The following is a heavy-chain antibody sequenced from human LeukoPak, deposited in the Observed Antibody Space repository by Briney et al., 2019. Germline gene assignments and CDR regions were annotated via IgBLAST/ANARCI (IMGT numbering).Heavy chain of an antibody. D-gene: IGHD2-21*01. CDR3: ARVPGWRFADWFDP. Sequence: SQTLSLTCAVSGGSISSGGYSWSWIRQPPGKGLEWIGEINHSGSTNYNPSLKSRVTISVDTSKNQFSLKLSSVTAADTAVYYCARVPGWRFADWFDPWGQGTLVTVSS. CDR1: GGSISSGGYS. V-gene: IGHV4-30-2*01. J-gene: IGHJ5*02. CDR2: INHSGST.